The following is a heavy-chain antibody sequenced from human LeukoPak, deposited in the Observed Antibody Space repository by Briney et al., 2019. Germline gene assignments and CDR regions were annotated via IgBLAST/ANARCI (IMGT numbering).Heavy chain of an antibody. D-gene: IGHD5-12*01. CDR2: IYSSGTT. Sequence: SETLSLTCTVTGGSISGYYWSWIRQPPGKGLEWIGYIYSSGTTNYNPSLKSQITISLDTSKNQFSLKLSSVTAADTAVYHCARGPLDSGYTYFDYWGQGTLVTVSS. J-gene: IGHJ4*02. V-gene: IGHV4-59*01. CDR3: ARGPLDSGYTYFDY. CDR1: GGSISGYY.